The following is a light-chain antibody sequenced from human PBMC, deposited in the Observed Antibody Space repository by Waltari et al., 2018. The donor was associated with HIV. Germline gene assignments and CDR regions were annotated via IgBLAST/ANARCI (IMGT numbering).Light chain of an antibody. CDR3: QQYNSSLT. CDR1: QSISSW. V-gene: IGKV1-5*03. CDR2: KAS. J-gene: IGKJ4*01. Sequence: DIQMTQSPSTLSASVGDRVTITCRASQSISSWLAWYQQKPGKAPKLLIYKASSLESGVPSRFSGSGSGTEFTLTISSLQPDDFATYSCQQYNSSLTFGGGPRWRSN.